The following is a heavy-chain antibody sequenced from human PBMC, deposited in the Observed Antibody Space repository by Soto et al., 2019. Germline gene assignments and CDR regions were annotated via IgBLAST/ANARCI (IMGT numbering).Heavy chain of an antibody. CDR2: ISGSVGST. CDR3: TTDSYSTMIVVRFDY. J-gene: IGHJ4*01. V-gene: IGHV3-23*01. Sequence: GGSLRLSCAASGFTFSSYSMNWVRQAPGKGLEWVSGISGSVGSTYYADSVKGRFTISRDNSKSTLFLLMTSLKTEDTGIYYCTTDSYSTMIVVRFDYWGHGTLVTVSS. D-gene: IGHD3-22*01. CDR1: GFTFSSYS.